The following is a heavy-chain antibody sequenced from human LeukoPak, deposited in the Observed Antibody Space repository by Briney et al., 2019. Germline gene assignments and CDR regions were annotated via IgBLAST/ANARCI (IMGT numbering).Heavy chain of an antibody. D-gene: IGHD6-19*01. CDR1: GGTFSSYA. CDR2: IIPILGIA. J-gene: IGHJ4*02. Sequence: GASVKVSCKASGGTFSSYAISWVRQAPGQGLEWMGRIIPILGIANYAQKFRGRVTITADKSTSTAYMELSSLRSEDTAVYYCARDSSGLFDYWGQGTLVTVSS. V-gene: IGHV1-69*04. CDR3: ARDSSGLFDY.